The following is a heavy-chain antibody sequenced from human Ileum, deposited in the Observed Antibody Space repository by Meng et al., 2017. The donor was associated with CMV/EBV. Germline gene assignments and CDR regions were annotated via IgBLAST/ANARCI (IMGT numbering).Heavy chain of an antibody. CDR2: IRSKVNRHTT. V-gene: IGHV3-72*01. J-gene: IGHJ4*02. D-gene: IGHD3-16*01. CDR1: GFTFSDHY. Sequence: EVQLVESGGGLVQPGGSLRLSCVGSGFTFSDHYMDWVRQAPLKGLEWVARIRSKVNRHTTEYAASVKGRFTVSRDDAKSSMYLQMNGLKNEDTAVYYCVGGFEGSIHNFWGQGTLVTVSS. CDR3: VGGFEGSIHNF.